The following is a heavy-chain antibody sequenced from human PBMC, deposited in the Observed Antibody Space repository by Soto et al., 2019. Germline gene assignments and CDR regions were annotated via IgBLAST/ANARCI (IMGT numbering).Heavy chain of an antibody. Sequence: GGSLRLSCAASGFTVSTNYMSWVRQAPGRGLEWVSGIYSGDTTYYAYSVKGRFTIYKDNSKNTLYLQMNSLRAEDTAVYYCTRPTRNGYSYYWGQGTLVTVSS. V-gene: IGHV3-53*01. D-gene: IGHD5-18*01. J-gene: IGHJ4*02. CDR2: IYSGDTT. CDR3: TRPTRNGYSYY. CDR1: GFTVSTNY.